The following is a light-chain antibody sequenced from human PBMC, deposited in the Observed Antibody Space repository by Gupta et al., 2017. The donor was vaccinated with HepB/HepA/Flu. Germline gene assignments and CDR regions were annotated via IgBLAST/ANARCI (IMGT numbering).Light chain of an antibody. V-gene: IGKV2-30*01. CDR1: QSLVYSDGNTY. J-gene: IGKJ2*03. CDR2: KVS. CDR3: MQGTHWPPRWTTFS. Sequence: DVVMSQSPLSLPVTLGQPASISCRSSQSLVYSDGNTYLNWCQQRPGQSPRRLIYKVSNRDSGVPDRFRGSLSGTEFTLKISRVEAEDVGVYYGMQGTHWPPRWTTFSFGRGTKLEIK.